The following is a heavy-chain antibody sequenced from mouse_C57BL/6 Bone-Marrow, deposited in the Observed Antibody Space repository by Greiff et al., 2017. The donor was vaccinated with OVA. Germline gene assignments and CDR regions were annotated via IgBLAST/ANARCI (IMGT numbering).Heavy chain of an antibody. D-gene: IGHD1-1*01. CDR1: GYTFTSYG. Sequence: QVQLQQSGAELARPGASVKLSCKASGYTFTSYGLSWVKQSTGQGLEWIGEICPRSGNTYYNEKFKGKATLTADKTSSTAYMEIRSLTSEDSAVYFCARSATVVEGDYWGQGTTLTVSS. CDR2: ICPRSGNT. CDR3: ARSATVVEGDY. J-gene: IGHJ2*01. V-gene: IGHV1-81*01.